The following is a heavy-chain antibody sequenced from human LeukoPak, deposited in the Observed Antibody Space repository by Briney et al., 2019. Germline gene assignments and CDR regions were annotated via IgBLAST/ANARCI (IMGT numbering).Heavy chain of an antibody. J-gene: IGHJ5*02. D-gene: IGHD3-10*01. V-gene: IGHV4-59*08. CDR1: GGSISSYY. CDR3: ARHGTMVRTTRGFDP. CDR2: IYYSGST. Sequence: SETLSLTCTVSGGSISSYYCSWIRQPPGKGLEWIGYIYYSGSTNYNPSLKSRVTISVDTSKNQFSLKLSSVTAADTAVYYCARHGTMVRTTRGFDPWGQGTLVTVSS.